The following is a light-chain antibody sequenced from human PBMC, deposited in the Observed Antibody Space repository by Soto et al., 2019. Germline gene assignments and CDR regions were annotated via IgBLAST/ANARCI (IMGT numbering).Light chain of an antibody. CDR3: AAWDDSLNGYV. Sequence: QSVLTQPPSASGTPGQRVTISCSGSSSNIEGNTVKWYQQLPGTAPKLLIYSNNQRPSGVPARFSGSKSGTSASLAISGFQSEDEADYYCAAWDDSLNGYVFGTGTKVTVL. V-gene: IGLV1-44*01. CDR1: SSNIEGNT. J-gene: IGLJ1*01. CDR2: SNN.